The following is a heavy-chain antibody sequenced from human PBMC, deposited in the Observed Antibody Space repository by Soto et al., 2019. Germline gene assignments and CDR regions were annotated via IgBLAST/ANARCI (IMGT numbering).Heavy chain of an antibody. D-gene: IGHD3-10*01. CDR1: GGSISSISYY. CDR3: ARSSSGPYGSGEDWFDP. Sequence: SETLSLTCTVSGGSISSISYYWGWIRQPPGKGLEWIGSIYYSGSTYYNPSLKSRVTISVDTSKNQFSLKLSSVTAADTAVYYCARSSSGPYGSGEDWFDPWGQGTLVTVSS. J-gene: IGHJ5*02. V-gene: IGHV4-39*01. CDR2: IYYSGST.